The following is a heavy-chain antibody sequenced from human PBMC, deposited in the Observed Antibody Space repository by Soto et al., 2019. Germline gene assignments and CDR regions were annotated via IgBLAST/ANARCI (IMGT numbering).Heavy chain of an antibody. CDR2: IYYSGST. J-gene: IGHJ6*02. CDR1: GGSISSGGYS. CDR3: VSVTRTCISTSCYRYYYGMDV. Sequence: SETLSLTCAVSGGSISSGGYSWSWIRQPPGKGLEWIGYIYYSGSTNYNPSLKSRVTISVDTSKNQFSLKLSSVTAADTAVYYRVSVTRTCISTSCYRYYYGMDVWGQGTTVTVSS. D-gene: IGHD2-2*02. V-gene: IGHV4-61*08.